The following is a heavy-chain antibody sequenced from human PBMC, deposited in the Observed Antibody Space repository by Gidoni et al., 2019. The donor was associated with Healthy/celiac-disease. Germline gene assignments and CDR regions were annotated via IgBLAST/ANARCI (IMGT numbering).Heavy chain of an antibody. CDR2: IYWDDDK. Sequence: QITLKESGPTLVKPTPTLTLTCTFSGFSLSTSGVGVGWIRQPPGKSLEWLEFIYWDDDKRYSPSLKSRLTITKDTAKNQVVLTMTNMDPVDTATYYCAHSQYQLLTLPNWFDPWGQGTLVTVSS. CDR1: GFSLSTSGVG. D-gene: IGHD2-2*01. CDR3: AHSQYQLLTLPNWFDP. J-gene: IGHJ5*02. V-gene: IGHV2-5*02.